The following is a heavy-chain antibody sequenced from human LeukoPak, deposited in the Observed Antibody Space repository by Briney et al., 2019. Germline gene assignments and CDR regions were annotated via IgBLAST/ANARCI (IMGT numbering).Heavy chain of an antibody. CDR3: AREISAAGTVV. V-gene: IGHV3-48*01. J-gene: IGHJ4*02. CDR1: GFTFSSYS. CDR2: ISSSSSTI. Sequence: PGGSLRLSCAASGFTFSSYSMNWVRQAPGKGLEWVSYISSSSSTIYYADSVKGRFTISRDNAKNSLYLQMNSLRAEDTAVYYCAREISAAGTVVWGQGTLITVSS. D-gene: IGHD6-13*01.